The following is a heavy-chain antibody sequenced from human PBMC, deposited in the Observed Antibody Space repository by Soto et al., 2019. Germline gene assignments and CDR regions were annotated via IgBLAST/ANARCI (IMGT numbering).Heavy chain of an antibody. V-gene: IGHV4-59*08. CDR2: TYYNGST. Sequence: QVQLQESGPGLVKPSETLSLTCTVSGVSINSYYWSWIRQPPVKGLEFIGHTYYNGSTNYIPSLKTRLTIAEDTSQNQFTLKLSSVTAADTAVYYCARHGRYSSGYSDYWGQGTLVTVSS. CDR3: ARHGRYSSGYSDY. D-gene: IGHD6-19*01. J-gene: IGHJ4*02. CDR1: GVSINSYY.